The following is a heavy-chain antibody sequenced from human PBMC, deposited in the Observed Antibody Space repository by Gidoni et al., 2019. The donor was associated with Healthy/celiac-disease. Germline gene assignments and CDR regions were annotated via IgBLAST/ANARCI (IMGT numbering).Heavy chain of an antibody. Sequence: QITLKESGPTLVKPTQTLTLTCTFSGFSLRTSGVGVGWIRQPPGKALEWLALIYWNDDKRYSPSLKSRLTITKDTSKNQVVLTMTNMDPVDTATYYCAHRPRTDILTGYNAFDIWGQGTMVTVSS. D-gene: IGHD3-9*01. J-gene: IGHJ3*02. CDR3: AHRPRTDILTGYNAFDI. V-gene: IGHV2-5*01. CDR2: IYWNDDK. CDR1: GFSLRTSGVG.